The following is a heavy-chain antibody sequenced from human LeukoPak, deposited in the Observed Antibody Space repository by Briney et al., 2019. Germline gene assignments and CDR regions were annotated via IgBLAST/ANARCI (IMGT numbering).Heavy chain of an antibody. Sequence: ASVKVSCKASGYTFTSYGISWVRQAPGQGLEWMGWISAYNGNTNYAQKLQGRVTMTTDTSTSTAYMELRSLRSDDTAVYYCARDIQRTRTEKMWGSSWPNSCWGQGTLVTVSS. V-gene: IGHV1-18*01. J-gene: IGHJ4*02. D-gene: IGHD6-13*01. CDR3: ARDIQRTRTEKMWGSSWPNSC. CDR1: GYTFTSYG. CDR2: ISAYNGNT.